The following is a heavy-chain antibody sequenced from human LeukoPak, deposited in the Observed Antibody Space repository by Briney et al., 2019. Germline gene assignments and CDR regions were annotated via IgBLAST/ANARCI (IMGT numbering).Heavy chain of an antibody. J-gene: IGHJ4*02. D-gene: IGHD5-12*01. CDR2: IYYSGST. CDR1: GFTVTSNY. Sequence: PGGSLRLSCAASGFTVTSNYMSWVRQAPGKGLEWIGSIYYSGSTYYNPSLKSRVTISVDTSKNQFSLKLSSVTAADTAVYYCARVHSGYDFGNRKYYYFDYWGQGTLVTVSS. V-gene: IGHV4-38-2*01. CDR3: ARVHSGYDFGNRKYYYFDY.